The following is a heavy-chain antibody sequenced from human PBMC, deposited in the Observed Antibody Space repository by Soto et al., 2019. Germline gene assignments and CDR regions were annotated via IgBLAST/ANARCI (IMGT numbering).Heavy chain of an antibody. J-gene: IGHJ4*02. D-gene: IGHD3-10*01. CDR2: IIPIFPTA. Sequence: SVKVSCKASGGTFSRSGLIWVRQAPGQGLEWVGGIIPIFPTAHYGQKFQGRVTITADESTSTVYMELSSLRSEDTAVYYYGSGSFTYFDYWGQGTLVTVSS. V-gene: IGHV1-69*13. CDR3: GSGSFTYFDY. CDR1: GGTFSRSG.